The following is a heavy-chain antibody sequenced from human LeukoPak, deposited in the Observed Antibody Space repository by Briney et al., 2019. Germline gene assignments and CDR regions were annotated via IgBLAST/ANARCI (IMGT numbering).Heavy chain of an antibody. CDR1: GFTFGSYS. D-gene: IGHD2/OR15-2a*01. CDR3: ARDSGGIVIN. V-gene: IGHV3-21*01. CDR2: ISSSSSYI. Sequence: GGSLRLSCAASGFTFGSYSMNWVRQAPGKGLEWVSSISSSSSYIYYADSVKGRFTISRDNAKNPLYLQMNSLRAEDTAVYYCARDSGGIVINWGQGTLVTVSS. J-gene: IGHJ4*02.